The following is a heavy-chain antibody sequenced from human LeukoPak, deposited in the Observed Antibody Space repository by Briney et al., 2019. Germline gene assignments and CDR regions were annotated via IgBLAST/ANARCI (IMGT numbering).Heavy chain of an antibody. V-gene: IGHV3-48*03. CDR3: ARETMTTVTTIDY. D-gene: IGHD4-11*01. Sequence: GGSLRLSCAASGFTFSSYEMNWVRQAPGKGLEWVSYISSSGSTIYYADSVKGRFTISRDNAKNSLYLQMNSLRAEDTAVYYCARETMTTVTTIDYWGQGTLVTVSS. CDR1: GFTFSSYE. J-gene: IGHJ4*02. CDR2: ISSSGSTI.